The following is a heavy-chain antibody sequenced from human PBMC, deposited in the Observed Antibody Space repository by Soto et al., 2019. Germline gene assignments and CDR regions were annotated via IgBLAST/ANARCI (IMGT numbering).Heavy chain of an antibody. V-gene: IGHV3-11*01. J-gene: IGHJ6*02. CDR3: ARFDSSGYYDYYYYGMDV. Sequence: SLILSFAASGFTFSDYYMSWIRQAPGKGLEWVSYISSIGSTIYYADSVKGRFTISRGNAKNSLYLQMNRLRDEDTAVYYCARFDSSGYYDYYYYGMDVWGQGTKVTVYS. CDR1: GFTFSDYY. CDR2: ISSIGSTI. D-gene: IGHD3-22*01.